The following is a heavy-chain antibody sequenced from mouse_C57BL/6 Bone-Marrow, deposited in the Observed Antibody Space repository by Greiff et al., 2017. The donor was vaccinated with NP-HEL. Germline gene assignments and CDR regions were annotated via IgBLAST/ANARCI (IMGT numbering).Heavy chain of an antibody. V-gene: IGHV8-8*01. CDR1: GFSLSTFGMG. CDR3: ARIAAYYSNYDAMDY. J-gene: IGHJ4*01. D-gene: IGHD2-5*01. Sequence: QVTLKVSGPGILQPSQTLSLTCSFSGFSLSTFGMGVGWIRQPSGKGLEWLAQLWWDDDKYYNPALKSRLTISKDTSKNQVFLKIANVDTADTATYYCARIAAYYSNYDAMDYWGQGTSVTVSS. CDR2: LWWDDDK.